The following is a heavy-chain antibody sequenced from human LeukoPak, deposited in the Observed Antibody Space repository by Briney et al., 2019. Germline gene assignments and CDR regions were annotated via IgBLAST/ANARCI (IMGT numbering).Heavy chain of an antibody. V-gene: IGHV4-61*01. J-gene: IGHJ4*02. CDR1: GGSVSSGSYY. CDR3: ARGYSGYDPFDY. CDR2: IYYSGRT. Sequence: SETLSLTCTVSGGSVSSGSYYWSWIRQPPGKGLEWIGYIYYSGRTNYNPSLKSRVTISLDTSKNQFSLKLSSVTAADTALYYCARGYSGYDPFDYWGQGTLVTVSS. D-gene: IGHD5-12*01.